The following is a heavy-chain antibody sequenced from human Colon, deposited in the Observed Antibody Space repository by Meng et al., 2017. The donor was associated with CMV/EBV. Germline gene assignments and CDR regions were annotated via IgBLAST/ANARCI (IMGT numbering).Heavy chain of an antibody. Sequence: SCNSSGYTFTNYFIPWVRQGPGQGLEWMGYIGGYSGSPIYAQNFQTRVTMTTDKSTSTAYMELRSLRSDDTAVYYCARGGGPNWFDSWGQGTLVTVSS. CDR1: GYTFTNYF. J-gene: IGHJ5*01. CDR2: IGGYSGSP. D-gene: IGHD3-16*01. CDR3: ARGGGPNWFDS. V-gene: IGHV1-18*01.